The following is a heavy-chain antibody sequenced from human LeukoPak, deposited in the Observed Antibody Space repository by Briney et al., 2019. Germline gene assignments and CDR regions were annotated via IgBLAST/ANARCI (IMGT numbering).Heavy chain of an antibody. J-gene: IGHJ4*02. V-gene: IGHV3-30-3*01. CDR2: ISYDGSNK. CDR1: GFAFSSYA. CDR3: ATTPRGEPDIEYYFDY. D-gene: IGHD2-15*01. Sequence: GSLRLSCAASGFAFSSYAMHWVRQAPGKGLEWVAVISYDGSNKYYADSVKGRFTISRDNSKNTLYLQMNSLRTEDTAVYYCATTPRGEPDIEYYFDYWGQGTLVTVSS.